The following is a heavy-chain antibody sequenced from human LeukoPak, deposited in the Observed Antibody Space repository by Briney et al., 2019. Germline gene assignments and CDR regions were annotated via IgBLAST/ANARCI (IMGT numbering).Heavy chain of an antibody. CDR1: GGSISSSSYY. Sequence: SETLSLTCTVSGGSISSSSYYWGWIRQPPGKGLEWIGSIYYSGSTYYNPSLKSRVTISVDTSKNQFSLKLSSVTAADTAVYYCARSVYGSGSYIWDYWGQGTLVTVSS. D-gene: IGHD3-10*01. CDR3: ARSVYGSGSYIWDY. CDR2: IYYSGST. V-gene: IGHV4-39*07. J-gene: IGHJ4*02.